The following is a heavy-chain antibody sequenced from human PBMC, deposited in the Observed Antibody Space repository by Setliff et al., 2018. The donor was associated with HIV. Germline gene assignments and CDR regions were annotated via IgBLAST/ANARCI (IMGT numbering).Heavy chain of an antibody. J-gene: IGHJ4*02. CDR1: GGSISSRSYY. D-gene: IGHD1-26*01. CDR3: ARAGMGALRSLFDY. Sequence: SETLSLTCTVSGGSISSRSYYWGWIRQPPGKGLEWIGYIYYYSGSTYYNPSLKSRVTISVDTSKNQFSLKLSSVTAADTAIYYCARAGMGALRSLFDYWGQGTLVTVSS. V-gene: IGHV4-39*01. CDR2: IYYYSGST.